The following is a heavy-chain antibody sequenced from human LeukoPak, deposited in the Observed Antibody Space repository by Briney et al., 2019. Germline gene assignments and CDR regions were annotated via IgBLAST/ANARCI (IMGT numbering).Heavy chain of an antibody. Sequence: GGSLRLSCAASGFTFSSYTMNWVRQAPGKGLKWVSSISSSSNYIYYADSVKGRFTISRDSAKNSLYLQMNSLRAEDTAVYYCAREPMTTAILDAFDIWGQGTMVTVSS. CDR1: GFTFSSYT. CDR2: ISSSSNYI. D-gene: IGHD4-17*01. CDR3: AREPMTTAILDAFDI. V-gene: IGHV3-21*01. J-gene: IGHJ3*02.